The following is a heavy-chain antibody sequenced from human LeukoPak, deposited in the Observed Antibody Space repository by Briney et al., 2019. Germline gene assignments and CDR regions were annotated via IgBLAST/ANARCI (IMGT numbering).Heavy chain of an antibody. CDR2: ISYDGSNR. J-gene: IGHJ4*02. CDR1: EFTFTSYA. D-gene: IGHD3-9*01. CDR3: ARYYDILTGYDHPFDY. Sequence: GGSLRLSCAASEFTFTSYAFHWVRQAPGKGLEWIAFISYDGSNRFYADSVKGRFTISRDNSKNTLYLQMNSLRAEDTAVYYCARYYDILTGYDHPFDYWGQGTLVTVSS. V-gene: IGHV3-30-3*01.